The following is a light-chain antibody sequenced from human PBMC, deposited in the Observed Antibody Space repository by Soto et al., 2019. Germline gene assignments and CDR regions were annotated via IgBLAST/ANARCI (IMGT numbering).Light chain of an antibody. CDR1: QSVGNNY. CDR2: GAS. J-gene: IGKJ1*01. Sequence: EIVLTHSPDTLSSSPGERATLSCRASQSVGNNYLAWYQQRPGQAPRLVIYGASNRATGIPDRFSAWGSGTDFTLTISRLEPEDFAVYYCQQYTSSPLTFGQGTKVDIK. V-gene: IGKV3-20*01. CDR3: QQYTSSPLT.